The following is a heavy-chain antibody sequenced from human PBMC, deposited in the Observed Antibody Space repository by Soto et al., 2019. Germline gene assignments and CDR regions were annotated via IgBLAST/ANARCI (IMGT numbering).Heavy chain of an antibody. CDR2: INPSGGST. J-gene: IGHJ5*02. V-gene: IGHV1-46*01. CDR1: GYTFTSYY. D-gene: IGHD1-1*01. Sequence: GASVKVSCKASGYTFTSYYMHWVRQAPGQGLEWMGIINPSGGSTSYAQKFQGRVTMTRDTSTSTVYMELSSLGSEDTAVYYCARAGQLERREGWFDPWGQGTLVTVSS. CDR3: ARAGQLERREGWFDP.